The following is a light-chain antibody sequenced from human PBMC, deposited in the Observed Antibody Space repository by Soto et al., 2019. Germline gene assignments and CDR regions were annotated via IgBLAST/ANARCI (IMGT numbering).Light chain of an antibody. CDR1: QSVSSN. CDR2: GAS. Sequence: EIVMTQSPATLSVSPGERATLSCRASQSVSSNLDWYQQKHGQAPRILIYGASTRATGIPDRFSGSGSGTDFTLTITSLESEDFGVYYCQQYNNWPLTFGQGTRVEIK. CDR3: QQYNNWPLT. V-gene: IGKV3-15*01. J-gene: IGKJ1*01.